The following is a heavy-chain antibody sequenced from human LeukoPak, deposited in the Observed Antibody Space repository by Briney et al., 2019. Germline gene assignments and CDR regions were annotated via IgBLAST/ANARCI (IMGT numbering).Heavy chain of an antibody. D-gene: IGHD6-13*01. J-gene: IGHJ5*02. V-gene: IGHV6-1*01. CDR3: ARKGGGQLVNTRRWFDP. Sequence: SQTLSLTCAISGDSVSSNSAAWNWIRQSPSRGLEWLGRTYYRSKWYNDYAVSVKSRITINPDTSKNQFSLQLNSVTPEDTAVYYCARKGGGQLVNTRRWFDPWGQGTLVTVSS. CDR2: TYYRSKWYN. CDR1: GDSVSSNSAA.